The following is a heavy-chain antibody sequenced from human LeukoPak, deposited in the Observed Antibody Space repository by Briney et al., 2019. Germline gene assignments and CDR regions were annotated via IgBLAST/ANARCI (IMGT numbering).Heavy chain of an antibody. D-gene: IGHD3-22*01. Sequence: ASVKVSCKASGYTFTGYYMHWVRQAPGQGLEWMGWINPNSGGTNYAQKFQGRVTMTRDTSISTAYMELSRLRSDDTAVYYCARFSSAYYYDSSGYYSDYWGQGTLVTVSS. V-gene: IGHV1-2*02. CDR2: INPNSGGT. J-gene: IGHJ4*02. CDR3: ARFSSAYYYDSSGYYSDY. CDR1: GYTFTGYY.